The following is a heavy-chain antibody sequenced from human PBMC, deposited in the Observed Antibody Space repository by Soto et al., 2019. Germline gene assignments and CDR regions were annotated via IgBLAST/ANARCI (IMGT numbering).Heavy chain of an antibody. CDR2: ISSSSSTI. J-gene: IGHJ6*02. V-gene: IGHV3-48*02. CDR3: ARWSHYVILTGYNDSGYYYGMDV. CDR1: GFTFSSYS. D-gene: IGHD3-9*01. Sequence: PGGSLRLSCAASGFTFSSYSMNWVRQAPGKRLEWVSYISSSSSTIYYADSVKGRFTISRDNAKNSLYLQMNSLRDEDTAAYYCARWSHYVILTGYNDSGYYYGMDVRGQGTTVTVSS.